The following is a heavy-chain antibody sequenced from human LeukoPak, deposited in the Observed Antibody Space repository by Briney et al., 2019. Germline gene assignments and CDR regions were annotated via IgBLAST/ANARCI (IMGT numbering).Heavy chain of an antibody. CDR1: GGTFSSYA. Sequence: ASVKVSCKASGGTFSSYAISWVRQAPGQGLEWLGGIIPIFGTANYAQEFQGRATITADESTSTADMELSSLRSEDTAVYYCARSYYGSGSYYWFDPWGQGTLVTVSS. CDR2: IIPIFGTA. J-gene: IGHJ5*02. D-gene: IGHD3-10*01. V-gene: IGHV1-69*01. CDR3: ARSYYGSGSYYWFDP.